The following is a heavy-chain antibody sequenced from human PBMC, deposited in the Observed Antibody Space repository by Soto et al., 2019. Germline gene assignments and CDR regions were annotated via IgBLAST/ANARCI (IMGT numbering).Heavy chain of an antibody. Sequence: QVQLVQSGAEVKKPGSSVKVSCKASGGTFSSYAISWVRQAPGQGLEWMGGIIPIFGTANYAQKFQGRVTITADESTSTAYMELSSLRSEDTAVYYCARDLIKDHYDFWSCYNYYYGMDVWGQGTTVTVSS. D-gene: IGHD3-3*01. J-gene: IGHJ6*02. CDR2: IIPIFGTA. V-gene: IGHV1-69*12. CDR3: ARDLIKDHYDFWSCYNYYYGMDV. CDR1: GGTFSSYA.